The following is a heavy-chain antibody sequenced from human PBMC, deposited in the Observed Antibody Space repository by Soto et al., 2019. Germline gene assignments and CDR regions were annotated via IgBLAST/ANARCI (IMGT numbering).Heavy chain of an antibody. CDR3: ARGPRNGGFDF. CDR1: GYTFTSYD. CDR2: MNPVSGDT. J-gene: IGHJ4*02. Sequence: QVQLVQSGAEVKKPGASVKVSCKASGYTFTSYDFNWVRQATGQGPEWLGWMNPVSGDTGYSQKLQGRVTMTSDTSISTAYMELSSLRSEDTAVYYCARGPRNGGFDFWGQGTQVTVSS. V-gene: IGHV1-8*01. D-gene: IGHD3-10*01.